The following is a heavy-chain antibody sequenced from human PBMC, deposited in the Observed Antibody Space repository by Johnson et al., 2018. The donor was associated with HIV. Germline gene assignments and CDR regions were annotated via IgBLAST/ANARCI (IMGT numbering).Heavy chain of an antibody. Sequence: QVQLVESGGGVVQPGGSLRLSCAASGFTFSSYGMHWVRQAPGKGLEWVAFIRYDGSNKYYADSVKGRFTISRANSKNTLYLQINSLRAEDTAVYYCAKDDSPSGAFDIWGQGTMVIVSS. J-gene: IGHJ3*02. CDR2: IRYDGSNK. D-gene: IGHD3-10*01. V-gene: IGHV3-30*02. CDR3: AKDDSPSGAFDI. CDR1: GFTFSSYG.